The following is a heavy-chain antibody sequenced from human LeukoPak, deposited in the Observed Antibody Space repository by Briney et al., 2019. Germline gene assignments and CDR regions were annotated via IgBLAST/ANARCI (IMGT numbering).Heavy chain of an antibody. D-gene: IGHD2-2*01. CDR1: GFTFSSYS. V-gene: IGHV3-48*01. J-gene: IGHJ4*02. Sequence: GGSLRPSCAASGFTFSSYSMNWVRQAPGKGLEWVSYISSSSSTIYYADSVKGRFTISRDNAKNSLYLQMNSLRAEDTAVYYCAREPYLVVPAAMPFDYWGQGTLVTVSS. CDR2: ISSSSSTI. CDR3: AREPYLVVPAAMPFDY.